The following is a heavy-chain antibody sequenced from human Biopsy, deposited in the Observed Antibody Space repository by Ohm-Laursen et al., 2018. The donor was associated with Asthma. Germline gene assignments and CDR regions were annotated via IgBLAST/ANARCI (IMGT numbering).Heavy chain of an antibody. V-gene: IGHV1-69*13. D-gene: IGHD6-6*01. CDR2: IIPIFGTA. Sequence: SVKVSCKASGGTFSSYAISWVRQAPGRGLEWMGGIIPIFGTANYAQKFQGRVTITADESTSTAYMELSSLRSEDTAVYYCARERIAARQRRYYFDYWGQGTLVTVSS. CDR1: GGTFSSYA. J-gene: IGHJ4*02. CDR3: ARERIAARQRRYYFDY.